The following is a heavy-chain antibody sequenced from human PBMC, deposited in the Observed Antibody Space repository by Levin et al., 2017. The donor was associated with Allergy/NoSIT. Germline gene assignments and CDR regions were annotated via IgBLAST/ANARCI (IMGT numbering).Heavy chain of an antibody. CDR1: GGSISSGDYY. J-gene: IGHJ3*02. Sequence: SETLSLTCTVSGGSISSGDYYWSWIRQPPGKGLEWIGYIYYSGSTYYNPSLKSRVTISVDTSKNQFSLKLSSVTAADTAVYYCARGPDSSGYYYCAFDIWGQGTMVTVSS. V-gene: IGHV4-30-4*01. CDR3: ARGPDSSGYYYCAFDI. D-gene: IGHD3-22*01. CDR2: IYYSGST.